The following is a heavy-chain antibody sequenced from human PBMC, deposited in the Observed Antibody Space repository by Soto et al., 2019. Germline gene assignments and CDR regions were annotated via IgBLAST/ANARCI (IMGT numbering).Heavy chain of an antibody. CDR1: GFTFSSYA. Sequence: PGGSLRLSCAASGFTFSSYAMSWVRQAPGKGLEWVSDISGSGGSTYYADSVKGRVTITRDTSASTAYMELSSLRSEDTAVYYCARDPRVGQWLYTYGYFQHWGQGTLVTVSS. CDR2: ISGSGGST. CDR3: ARDPRVGQWLYTYGYFQH. V-gene: IGHV3-23*01. D-gene: IGHD6-19*01. J-gene: IGHJ1*01.